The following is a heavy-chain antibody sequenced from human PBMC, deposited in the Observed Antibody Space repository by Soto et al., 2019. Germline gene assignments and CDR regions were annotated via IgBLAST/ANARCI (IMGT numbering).Heavy chain of an antibody. V-gene: IGHV3-23*01. CDR1: GFNFSRYV. Sequence: PCRPLRVSCAVAGFNFSRYVMSWFRQAPGKGLEWVSIISGSGGSTHYADSVKGRFTISRDNSDSTLFVQVNSLRAEDTAIYYCARGLNSYQRWYFDLWVRGTLVPVSP. CDR3: ARGLNSYQRWYFDL. D-gene: IGHD5-18*01. CDR2: ISGSGGST. J-gene: IGHJ2*01.